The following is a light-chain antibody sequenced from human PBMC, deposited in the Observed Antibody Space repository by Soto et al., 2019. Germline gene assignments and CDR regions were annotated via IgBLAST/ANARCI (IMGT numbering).Light chain of an antibody. CDR3: QKYNSAPWT. CDR1: QSVSTW. J-gene: IGKJ1*01. CDR2: DAS. V-gene: IGKV1-27*01. Sequence: IQMTQSPSTLSASVGDTVTITCRASQSVSTWLAWYQQTPGKAPKLLMYDASTLQTGVPSRFSGGGSGTDFTLTISSLQPEDVATYYCQKYNSAPWTFGQGTKVDIK.